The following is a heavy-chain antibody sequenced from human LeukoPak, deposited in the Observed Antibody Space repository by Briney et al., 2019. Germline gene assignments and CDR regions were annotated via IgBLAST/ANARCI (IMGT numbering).Heavy chain of an antibody. Sequence: GGSLRLSCAASGFTFSSYSMNWVRQAPGKGLEWVSYISSSSSTIYYAGSVRGRFTVSRDNAKNSLYLQMNSLRAEDTAVFYCARGSYDSSGYYSGVGARADYWGPGTLVTVSS. J-gene: IGHJ4*02. CDR2: ISSSSSTI. CDR1: GFTFSSYS. CDR3: ARGSYDSSGYYSGVGARADY. D-gene: IGHD3-22*01. V-gene: IGHV3-48*01.